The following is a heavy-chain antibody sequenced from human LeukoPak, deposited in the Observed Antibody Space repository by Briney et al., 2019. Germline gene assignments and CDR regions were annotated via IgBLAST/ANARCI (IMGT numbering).Heavy chain of an antibody. CDR2: IWYDGSNK. CDR1: GFTFSSYG. Sequence: PGGSLRLSCAASGFTFSSYGMHWVRQAPGKGLEWVAVIWYDGSNKYYADSMRGRFTISRDNSKNTLYLQMNSLRAEDTAVYYCASSSSGWTELDYWGQGTLVTVSS. D-gene: IGHD6-19*01. J-gene: IGHJ4*02. V-gene: IGHV3-33*01. CDR3: ASSSSGWTELDY.